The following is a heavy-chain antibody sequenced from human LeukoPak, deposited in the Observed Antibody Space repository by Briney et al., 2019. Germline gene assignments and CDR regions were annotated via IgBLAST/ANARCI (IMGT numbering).Heavy chain of an antibody. Sequence: SVKVSCKASGGTFSSYAISWVRQAPGQGLEWMGGINPIFGTANYAQKFQGRVTITTDESTSTAYMELSSLRSEDTAVYYCARDFPIYCSSTSCYRSGWFDPWGQGTLVTVSS. CDR2: INPIFGTA. CDR1: GGTFSSYA. J-gene: IGHJ5*02. V-gene: IGHV1-69*05. D-gene: IGHD2-2*01. CDR3: ARDFPIYCSSTSCYRSGWFDP.